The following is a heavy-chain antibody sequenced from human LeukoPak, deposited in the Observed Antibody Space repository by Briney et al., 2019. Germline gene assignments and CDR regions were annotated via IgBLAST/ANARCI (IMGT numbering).Heavy chain of an antibody. Sequence: PGGSLRLSCAASGFSFGAYAMNWVRQAPGKGLEWVAGVHYNEDKTSYADSVKGRFTISRDNSKNSLYLQINSLRVEDTALYFCARGQWLTEQYFDYWGQGSQVTVCS. CDR2: VHYNEDKT. D-gene: IGHD3-22*01. CDR3: ARGQWLTEQYFDY. J-gene: IGHJ4*02. CDR1: GFSFGAYA. V-gene: IGHV3-20*04.